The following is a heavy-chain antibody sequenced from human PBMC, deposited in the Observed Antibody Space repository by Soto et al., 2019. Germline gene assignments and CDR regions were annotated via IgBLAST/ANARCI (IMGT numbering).Heavy chain of an antibody. CDR3: ARDGDRYNY. CDR1: GGSVSSGSYY. Sequence: QVQLQESGPGLVKPSETLSLTCTVSGGSVSSGSYYWSWIRQPPGKGLEWIGYFYSSGSSSYNPSLKSRVTISVDTSKNQFSLKLSSVTAADTDVYYCARDGDRYNYWGQGTLVTVSS. J-gene: IGHJ4*02. V-gene: IGHV4-61*01. D-gene: IGHD5-12*01. CDR2: FYSSGSS.